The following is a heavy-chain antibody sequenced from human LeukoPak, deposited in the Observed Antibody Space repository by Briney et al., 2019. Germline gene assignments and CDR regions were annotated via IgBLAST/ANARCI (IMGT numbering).Heavy chain of an antibody. D-gene: IGHD4-17*01. CDR1: GFTFSDYY. J-gene: IGHJ4*02. CDR3: ARDQVTYYGELEK. Sequence: GGSLRLSCAASGFTFSDYYMSWIRQAPGKGLECVSYISSSGSSMYYADSVKGRFTISRDNAKNSLYLQMNSLRAEDTALYYCARDQVTYYGELEKGGQGTLVTVSS. V-gene: IGHV3-11*04. CDR2: ISSSGSSM.